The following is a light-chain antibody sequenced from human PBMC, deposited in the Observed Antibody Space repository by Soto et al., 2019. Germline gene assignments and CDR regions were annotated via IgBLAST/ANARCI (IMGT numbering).Light chain of an antibody. CDR1: QSVRSRY. Sequence: ETVLTQSPGTLSLSPGERATLSCRASQSVRSRYLAWYQQKPGQAPRLLISGASSRATGIPDRFSGSGSGTDFTLTVSRLEPDDSATYYCQQYDSFSVWTFGQGTKVEIK. CDR2: GAS. CDR3: QQYDSFSVWT. J-gene: IGKJ1*01. V-gene: IGKV3-20*01.